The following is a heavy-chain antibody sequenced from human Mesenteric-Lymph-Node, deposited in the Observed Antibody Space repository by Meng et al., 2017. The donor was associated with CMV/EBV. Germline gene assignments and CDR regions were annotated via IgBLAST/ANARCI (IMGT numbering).Heavy chain of an antibody. Sequence: SSSNWWSWVGQPPGKGLEWIGDIYHSGSTNYSPSLKSRVTISVDKSKNQFSLKLSSVTAADTAVYYCAREGNNYDFWSGYHNNWFDPWGQGTLVTVSS. V-gene: IGHV4-4*02. CDR3: AREGNNYDFWSGYHNNWFDP. CDR1: SSSNW. CDR2: IYHSGST. D-gene: IGHD3-3*01. J-gene: IGHJ5*02.